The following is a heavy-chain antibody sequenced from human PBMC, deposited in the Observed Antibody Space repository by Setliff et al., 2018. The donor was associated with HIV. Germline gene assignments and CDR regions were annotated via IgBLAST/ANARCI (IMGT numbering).Heavy chain of an antibody. J-gene: IGHJ6*02. V-gene: IGHV4-34*01. Sequence: SATLSLTCTVESESFANYYWGWIRQPPGKGLEWSGEIDHGGSTRYNPSLKSRITMSVDTSKNQFSLRLSSVTAADTAVYYCARKQQLRWAWMASSYYYALDVWGPGTTVTVSS. CDR1: SESFANYY. CDR3: ARKQQLRWAWMASSYYYALDV. CDR2: IDHGGST. D-gene: IGHD6-13*01.